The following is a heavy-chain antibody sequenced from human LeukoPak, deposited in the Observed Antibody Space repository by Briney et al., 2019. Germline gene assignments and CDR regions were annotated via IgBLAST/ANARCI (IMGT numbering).Heavy chain of an antibody. V-gene: IGHV3-20*01. J-gene: IGHJ6*03. D-gene: IGHD1-26*01. CDR2: INWSGGTS. CDR3: ARVIVGATADYYYYYMDV. CDR1: GFTFDDYG. Sequence: GGSLRLSCAASGFTFDDYGMSWVRQAPGKGLEWVSSINWSGGTSGYADSVKGRFTISRDNAKNSLYLQMNSLRAEDTALYHCARVIVGATADYYYYYMDVWGKGTTVTISS.